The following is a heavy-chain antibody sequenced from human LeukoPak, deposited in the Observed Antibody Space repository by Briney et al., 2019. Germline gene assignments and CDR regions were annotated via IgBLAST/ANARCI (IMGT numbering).Heavy chain of an antibody. V-gene: IGHV4-59*11. J-gene: IGHJ4*02. D-gene: IGHD5-18*01. CDR1: GVSFISHY. Sequence: SETLSLTCSVSGVSFISHYWSWMRQPPGRGLEWIGYMFDSKNTKDNPSLKSRITLSADTSKNQCSLRVNSVTAADTAVYYCATIKRGSIFGYFDFWGQGILVTVSS. CDR2: MFDSKNT. CDR3: ATIKRGSIFGYFDF.